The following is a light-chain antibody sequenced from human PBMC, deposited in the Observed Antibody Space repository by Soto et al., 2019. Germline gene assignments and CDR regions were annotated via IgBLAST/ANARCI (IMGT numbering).Light chain of an antibody. J-gene: IGLJ1*01. V-gene: IGLV2-14*03. CDR1: SSDVGGYEY. CDR2: DVS. Sequence: QSVLTQAASVSGCPGQSITISCTGTSSDVGGYEYVSWYQQHPGKAPKRIIYDVSDRPSGVSNRFSGSKSGNTASLAISGLQAEDEADYYCSSYTTSSPLGVFGTGTKLTVL. CDR3: SSYTTSSPLGV.